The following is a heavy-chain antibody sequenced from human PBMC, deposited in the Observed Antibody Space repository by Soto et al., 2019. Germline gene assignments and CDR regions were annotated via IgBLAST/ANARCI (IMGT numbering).Heavy chain of an antibody. CDR3: ARGETYYFDY. CDR1: GYTFTTYY. Sequence: ASVKVSWKTYGYTFTTYYIHWLRQAPGQGLEWMGILRPSGGTTDYAHKFKGRVTMTRDPSTSTVYVELSSLRSEDTALYYCARGETYYFDYWGRGTLVTVSS. V-gene: IGHV1-46*01. D-gene: IGHD3-16*01. J-gene: IGHJ4*02. CDR2: LRPSGGTT.